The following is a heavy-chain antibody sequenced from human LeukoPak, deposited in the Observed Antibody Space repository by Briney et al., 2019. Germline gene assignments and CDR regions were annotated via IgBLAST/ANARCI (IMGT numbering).Heavy chain of an antibody. CDR3: ARHRDVSSLSLDS. J-gene: IGHJ4*02. CDR2: IYHSGST. D-gene: IGHD5-24*01. V-gene: IGHV4-30-2*05. CDR1: GGSISSGGYY. Sequence: SETLSLTCTVSGGSISSGGYYWSWIRQPPGKGLEWIGYIYHSGSTYYNPSLKSRVTISVDTSKNQFSLKVSSVTAADTAVYFCARHRDVSSLSLDSWGQGTLVTVFS.